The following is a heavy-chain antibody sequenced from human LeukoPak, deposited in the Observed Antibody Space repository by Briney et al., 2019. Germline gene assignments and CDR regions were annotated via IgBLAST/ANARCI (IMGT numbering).Heavy chain of an antibody. CDR1: GFTFCSYA. CDR2: IWYDGSNK. D-gene: IGHD5-12*01. CDR3: LRVRVATMGPPDY. J-gene: IGHJ4*02. Sequence: PGGSLRLSCAASGFTFCSYAMSWVRQAPGKGLEWVAVIWYDGSNKKYVESVKGRFTISRDNSKNTLYLQMNSLRAEDTAVYYCLRVRVATMGPPDYWGQGTLVTVSS. V-gene: IGHV3-33*08.